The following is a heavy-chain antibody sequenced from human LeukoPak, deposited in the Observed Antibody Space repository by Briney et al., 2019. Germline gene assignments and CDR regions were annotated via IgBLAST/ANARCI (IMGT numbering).Heavy chain of an antibody. CDR2: ISASGGST. Sequence: GGSLRLSCAASGFTFSSYAMSWVRQAPGKGLEWVSVISASGGSTGYADSVKARFTLSRDNSKNTLSLQMNSLRAEDTAVYYCARSLYTAMAKSYFDYWGQGTLVTVSS. D-gene: IGHD5-18*01. CDR1: GFTFSSYA. V-gene: IGHV3-23*01. CDR3: ARSLYTAMAKSYFDY. J-gene: IGHJ4*02.